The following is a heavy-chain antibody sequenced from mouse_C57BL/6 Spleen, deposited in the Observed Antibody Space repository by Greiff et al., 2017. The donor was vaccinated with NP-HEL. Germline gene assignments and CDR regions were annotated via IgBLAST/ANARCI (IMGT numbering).Heavy chain of an antibody. CDR3: AKRDMDY. CDR1: GFTFSDYG. CDR2: ISSGSSTI. Sequence: EVKLMESGGGLVKPGGSLKLSCAASGFTFSDYGMHWVRQAPEKGLEWVAYISSGSSTIYYADTVKGRFTISRDNAKNTLFLQMTSLRSEDTAMYYCAKRDMDYWGQGTSVTVSS. V-gene: IGHV5-17*01. J-gene: IGHJ4*01.